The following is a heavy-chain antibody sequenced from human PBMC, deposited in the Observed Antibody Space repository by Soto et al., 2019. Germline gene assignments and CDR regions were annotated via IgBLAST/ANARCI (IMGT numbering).Heavy chain of an antibody. CDR3: ARGMKTAVFYGMDV. CDR1: GFNFSRSS. V-gene: IGHV3-21*01. D-gene: IGHD2-2*01. CDR2: ISTSSNLI. Sequence: VGSLRLSCAASGFNFSRSSINWVRQAPGKGLECVASISTSSNLIYYEDSVKGRFTVSRDNTKNSMYLQMISLRAEETAIYYCARGMKTAVFYGMDVWGQGTTVTV. J-gene: IGHJ6*02.